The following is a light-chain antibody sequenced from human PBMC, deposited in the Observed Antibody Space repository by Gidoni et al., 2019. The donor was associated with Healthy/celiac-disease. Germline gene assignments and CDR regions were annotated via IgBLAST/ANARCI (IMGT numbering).Light chain of an antibody. Sequence: AIQMTQSPSSLSASVGDRVTITFRASQGTRNDLGWYQQKPGKAPKLLIYAASSLQSGVPSRFSGSGSGTDFTLTISSLQPEDFATYYCLQDYNYPNTFGQGTKLEIK. CDR3: LQDYNYPNT. J-gene: IGKJ2*01. V-gene: IGKV1-6*01. CDR1: QGTRND. CDR2: AAS.